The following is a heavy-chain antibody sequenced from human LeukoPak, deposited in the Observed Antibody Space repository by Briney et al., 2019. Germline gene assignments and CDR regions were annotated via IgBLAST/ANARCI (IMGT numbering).Heavy chain of an antibody. J-gene: IGHJ4*02. CDR1: GFTFXSYA. Sequence: GXLXLXXAXSGFTFXSYAMSWVRQAPGKGLEWVSAISGSGGSTYYADSVKGRFTISRDNSKNTVYLQMNSLRAEDTAVYYCAKDPSRSSGYSFGYDYWGQGTLVTVSS. CDR2: ISGSGGST. D-gene: IGHD5-18*01. CDR3: AKDPSRSSGYSFGYDY. V-gene: IGHV3-23*01.